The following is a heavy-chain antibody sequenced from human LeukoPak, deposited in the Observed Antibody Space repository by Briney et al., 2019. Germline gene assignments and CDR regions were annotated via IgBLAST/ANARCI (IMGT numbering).Heavy chain of an antibody. CDR3: ASLNGPHGSGSYYNEGFDY. D-gene: IGHD3-10*01. CDR1: GFTFSSYS. CDR2: ISSSSSYI. V-gene: IGHV3-21*01. J-gene: IGHJ4*02. Sequence: PGGSLRLSCAASGFTFSSYSMNWVRQAPGKGLEWVSSISSSSSYIYYADSVKGRFTISRDNAKNSLYLQMNSLRAEDTAVYYCASLNGPHGSGSYYNEGFDYWGQGTLVTVSS.